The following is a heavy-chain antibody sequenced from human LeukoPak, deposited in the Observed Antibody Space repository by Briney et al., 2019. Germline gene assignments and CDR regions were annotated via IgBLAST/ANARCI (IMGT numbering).Heavy chain of an antibody. J-gene: IGHJ5*02. V-gene: IGHV4-39*07. CDR3: ARSTEGWFDP. CDR2: VHYTGST. CDR1: GGSISSNTHY. Sequence: SETLSLTCNVSGGSISSNTHYWGWIRQPPGKGLEWIASVHYTGSTYYNPSLKSRVTIAVDTSKNQFSVRMTSVTAADTAVYYCARSTEGWFDPWGQGTLVTVSS.